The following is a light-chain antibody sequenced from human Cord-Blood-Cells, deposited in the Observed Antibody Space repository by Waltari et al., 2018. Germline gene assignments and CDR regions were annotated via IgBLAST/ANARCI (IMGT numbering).Light chain of an antibody. CDR2: DVS. CDR3: CSYAGSYTYV. J-gene: IGLJ1*01. V-gene: IGLV2-11*01. Sequence: QSALTQPRSVSGSPGQSVTISCTGTSSDVGGYNYVFWYQQHPGKAPKLMIYDVSKRPSGVPDRFSGSKSGNTASLTISGLQAEDETDYYCCSYAGSYTYVFGTGTKFTVL. CDR1: SSDVGGYNY.